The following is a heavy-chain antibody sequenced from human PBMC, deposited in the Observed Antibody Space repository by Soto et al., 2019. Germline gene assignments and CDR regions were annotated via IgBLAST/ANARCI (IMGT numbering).Heavy chain of an antibody. CDR2: ISGSGGIT. Sequence: GRSMRLSFAASGFTFSIYAMGWVRQAPGKGLDWVSVISGSGGITYSADSVKGRFTISRDNSKNILYLQMNSLRAEDTAVYYCAKGIPDTGGYYYYSMDVWGQGTAVTVS. J-gene: IGHJ6*02. CDR1: GFTFSIYA. D-gene: IGHD5-18*01. V-gene: IGHV3-23*01. CDR3: AKGIPDTGGYYYYSMDV.